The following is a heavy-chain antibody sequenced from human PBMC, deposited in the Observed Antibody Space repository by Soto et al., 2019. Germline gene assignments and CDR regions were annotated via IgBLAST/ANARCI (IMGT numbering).Heavy chain of an antibody. CDR1: GDSVSSGSYY. D-gene: IGHD3-9*01. Sequence: SETLSLTCSVSGDSVSSGSYYWSWIRQPPGKGLEWIGYLYYSGSTNYNPSLESRVTMSVDTSKNQFSLNLSSVTAADTAVYYCARGSPYHALLPGYPRPYYYGVDVWGQGTTVTVSS. CDR3: ARGSPYHALLPGYPRPYYYGVDV. V-gene: IGHV4-61*01. J-gene: IGHJ6*02. CDR2: LYYSGST.